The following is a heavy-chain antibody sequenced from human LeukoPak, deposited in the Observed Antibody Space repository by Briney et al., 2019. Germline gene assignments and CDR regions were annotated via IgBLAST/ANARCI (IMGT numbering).Heavy chain of an antibody. CDR2: IYPGDSDT. V-gene: IGHV5-51*01. CDR3: ARRSVDTVVDY. J-gene: IGHJ4*02. Sequence: GESLKISCKGSGYTFTTYWIGWVRQMAGKGLECVGIIYPGDSDTRYSPSFQGQVTISVDKSISMAYLQWSSLKASDTAMYYCARRSVDTVVDYWGQGTLVTVSS. CDR1: GYTFTTYW. D-gene: IGHD5-18*01.